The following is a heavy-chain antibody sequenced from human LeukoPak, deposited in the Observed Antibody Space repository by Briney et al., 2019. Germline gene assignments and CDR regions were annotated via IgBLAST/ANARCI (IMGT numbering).Heavy chain of an antibody. J-gene: IGHJ4*02. CDR2: IYPGDSDT. CDR1: GYSFTSYW. D-gene: IGHD3-22*01. Sequence: GESLKISCKGSGYSFTSYWIGWVRQMPGKGLEWMEIIYPGDSDTRYSPSFQGQVTISADKSISTAYLQWSSLKASDTAMYYCARRGYGYYDSSGYTVDYWGQGTLVTVSS. CDR3: ARRGYGYYDSSGYTVDY. V-gene: IGHV5-51*01.